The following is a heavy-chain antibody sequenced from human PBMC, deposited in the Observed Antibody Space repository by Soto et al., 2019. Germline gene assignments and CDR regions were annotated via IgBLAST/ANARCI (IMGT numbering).Heavy chain of an antibody. CDR3: ARHYYGSGSYWNFDY. CDR1: GGSISSNSYY. Sequence: SETLSLTCTVSGGSISSNSYYWGCIRQPPGKGLEWIGSIYYNGDTYYNPSLKSRVTISVDTSKIQFSLKLGSVTAADTAVYYCARHYYGSGSYWNFDYWGQGALVTAPQ. CDR2: IYYNGDT. J-gene: IGHJ4*02. D-gene: IGHD3-10*01. V-gene: IGHV4-39*01.